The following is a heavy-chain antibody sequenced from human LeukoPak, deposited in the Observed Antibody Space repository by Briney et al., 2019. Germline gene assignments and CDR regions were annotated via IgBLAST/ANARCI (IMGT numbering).Heavy chain of an antibody. CDR1: GFTFDDYA. D-gene: IGHD2-15*01. V-gene: IGHV3-43*02. CDR2: ISGDGGST. J-gene: IGHJ3*02. CDR3: AKAPRGDCSGGSCYYNGAFDI. Sequence: GGSLRLSCAASGFTFDDYAMHWVRQAPGKGLEWVSLISGDGGSTYYADSVKGRFTISRDNSKNSLYLQMNSLRAEDTAVYYCAKAPRGDCSGGSCYYNGAFDIWGQGTMVTVSS.